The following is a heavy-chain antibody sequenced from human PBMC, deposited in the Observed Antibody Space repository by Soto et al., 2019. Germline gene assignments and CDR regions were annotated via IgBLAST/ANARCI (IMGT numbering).Heavy chain of an antibody. CDR2: INHSGTT. CDR1: GGSFSGYY. V-gene: IGHV4-34*01. Sequence: QVQLQQWGAGLLKPSETLSLTCAVYGGSFSGYYWSWIRQSPEKGLEWIGEINHSGTTNYNPSLKTRVITTVDTSKTQVSLKLSSVPAAAPAVYCCARGPGPGVRRRESKLVGAQYCFVYRGQGTLVTVSS. CDR3: ARGPGPGVRRRESKLVGAQYCFVY. D-gene: IGHD1-26*01. J-gene: IGHJ4*02.